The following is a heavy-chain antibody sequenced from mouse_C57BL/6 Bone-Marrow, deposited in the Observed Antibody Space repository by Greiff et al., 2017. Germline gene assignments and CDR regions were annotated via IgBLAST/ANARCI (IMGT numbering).Heavy chain of an antibody. CDR1: GYTFTSYW. V-gene: IGHV1-59*01. Sequence: QVQLQQPGAELVRPGTSVKLSCKASGYTFTSYWMHWVKQRPGQGLEWIGVIDPSDSYTNYNQKFKGKATLTVDTSSSTAYMQLSSLTSDDSAVYYCANPTLDYWGQGTSVTVSS. D-gene: IGHD1-1*01. J-gene: IGHJ4*01. CDR2: IDPSDSYT. CDR3: ANPTLDY.